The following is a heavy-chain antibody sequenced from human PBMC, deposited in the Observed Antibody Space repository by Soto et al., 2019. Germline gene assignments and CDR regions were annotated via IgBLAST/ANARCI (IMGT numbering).Heavy chain of an antibody. V-gene: IGHV1-46*01. Sequence: SVKVSCKASGYTFTSNYMHWVRQAPGQGLEWMGIINPSDGGTSYAQKFQGRITMTRDTSASTVYMDLSSLRSEDTAVYYCTREAIDMDYWGRGTLVTVSS. D-gene: IGHD2-2*02. J-gene: IGHJ4*02. CDR2: INPSDGGT. CDR3: TREAIDMDY. CDR1: GYTFTSNY.